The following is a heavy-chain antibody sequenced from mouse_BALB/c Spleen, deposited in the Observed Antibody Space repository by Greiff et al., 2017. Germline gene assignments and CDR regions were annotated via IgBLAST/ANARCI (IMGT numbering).Heavy chain of an antibody. V-gene: IGHV2-6-7*01. D-gene: IGHD2-3*01. CDR2: IWGDGST. Sequence: VMLVESGPGLVAPSQSLSITCTVSGFSLTGYGVNWVRQPPGKGLEWLGMIWGDGSTDYNSALKSRLSISKDNSKSQVFLKMNSLQTDDTARYYCAREEDDGYYPAMDYWGQGTSVTVSS. CDR3: AREEDDGYYPAMDY. CDR1: GFSLTGYG. J-gene: IGHJ4*01.